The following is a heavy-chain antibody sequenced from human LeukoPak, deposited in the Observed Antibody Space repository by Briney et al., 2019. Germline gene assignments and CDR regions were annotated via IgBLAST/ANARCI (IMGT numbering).Heavy chain of an antibody. CDR3: ARERTYYYDSNPDYFDY. CDR2: INWNGGST. J-gene: IGHJ4*02. D-gene: IGHD3-22*01. Sequence: PGGALRLSCAASGFTFDDYGMSWVRQAPGKGREWVSGINWNGGSTGYADSVKGRFTISRDNAKNSLYLQMNSLRAGDTALYYCARERTYYYDSNPDYFDYWGQGTLVTVSS. CDR1: GFTFDDYG. V-gene: IGHV3-20*04.